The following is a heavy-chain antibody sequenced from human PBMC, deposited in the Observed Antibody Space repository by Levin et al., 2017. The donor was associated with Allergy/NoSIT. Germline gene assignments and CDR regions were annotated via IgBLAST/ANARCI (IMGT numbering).Heavy chain of an antibody. J-gene: IGHJ4*02. D-gene: IGHD6-13*01. CDR1: GFTFSSYA. V-gene: IGHV3-23*01. Sequence: GESLKISCAASGFTFSSYAMSWVRQAPGKGLEWVSAISGSGGSTYYADSVKGRFTISRDNSKNTLYLQMNSLRAEDTAVYYCAKDRGKAAAGTCDYWGQGTLVTVSS. CDR2: ISGSGGST. CDR3: AKDRGKAAAGTCDY.